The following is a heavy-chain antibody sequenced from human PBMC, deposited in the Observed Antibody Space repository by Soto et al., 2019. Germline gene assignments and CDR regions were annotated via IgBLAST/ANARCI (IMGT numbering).Heavy chain of an antibody. CDR1: GYMFSTYD. J-gene: IGHJ5*02. CDR2: LNPNSGNT. CDR3: ARDHRYNWNDEGWFDP. V-gene: IGHV1-8*01. D-gene: IGHD1-20*01. Sequence: QVQLVQSGAEVKKPGASVKVSCKAAGYMFSTYDINWVRHAPGQGLAWSGWLNPNSGNTGYAQKFQGRVTMTRNTSINTTYMELSSLGSDDTAVYYCARDHRYNWNDEGWFDPWGQGTLVTVSS.